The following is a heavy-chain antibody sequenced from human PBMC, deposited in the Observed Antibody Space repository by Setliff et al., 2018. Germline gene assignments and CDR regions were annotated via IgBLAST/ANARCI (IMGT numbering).Heavy chain of an antibody. CDR2: IKEDGSET. V-gene: IGHV3-7*03. Sequence: GGSLRLSCAASGFTSRSYWMSWVRQAPGKGLEWVANIKEDGSETYYGGSVKGRFTISRDNAKNSLYLQMNSLRVEDTAVYYCVNSYRGYDDYPDYWGQGTLVTVSS. CDR1: GFTSRSYW. CDR3: VNSYRGYDDYPDY. J-gene: IGHJ4*02. D-gene: IGHD3-16*02.